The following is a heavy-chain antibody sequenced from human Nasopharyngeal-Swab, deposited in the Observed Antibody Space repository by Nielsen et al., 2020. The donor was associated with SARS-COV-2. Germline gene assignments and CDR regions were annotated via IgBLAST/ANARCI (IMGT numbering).Heavy chain of an antibody. Sequence: SETLSLTCTVSGGSISSGGYYWSWIRQHPGKGLEWIGYIYYSGSTYYNPSLKSRVTISVDTSKNQFSLKLSSVTAADTAVYYCARSGQSPFDYWGQGTLVTVSS. CDR3: ARSGQSPFDY. CDR1: GGSISSGGYY. D-gene: IGHD6-19*01. V-gene: IGHV4-31*03. J-gene: IGHJ4*02. CDR2: IYYSGST.